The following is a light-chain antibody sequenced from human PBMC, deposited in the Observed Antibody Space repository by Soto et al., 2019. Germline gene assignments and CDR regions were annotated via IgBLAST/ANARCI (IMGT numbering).Light chain of an antibody. CDR3: MQARHRNT. CDR2: LGS. J-gene: IGKJ2*01. Sequence: DIVMTQSPLSLPVTPGEPASISCRSSQSLLHSNGYNYLDWYLQKPGQSPQLLSYLGSKRASGVPDRLSGSGSGTDYTLKSSRVEAEDVGVYYCMQARHRNTFGQGTKLEIK. CDR1: QSLLHSNGYNY. V-gene: IGKV2-28*01.